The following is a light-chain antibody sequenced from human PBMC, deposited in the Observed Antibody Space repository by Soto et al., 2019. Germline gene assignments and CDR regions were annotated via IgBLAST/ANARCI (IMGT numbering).Light chain of an antibody. CDR3: QQYEHLPT. J-gene: IGKJ5*01. Sequence: IQVTLSPSSLSASVGDRVTINCQASQNINSYLNWYQQKPGRAPKLLIYDASNLEAGVPSRFRGSGSGTDFTFTISRLQPEDIATYYCQQYEHLPTFAQGRRLEIK. CDR1: QNINSY. CDR2: DAS. V-gene: IGKV1-33*01.